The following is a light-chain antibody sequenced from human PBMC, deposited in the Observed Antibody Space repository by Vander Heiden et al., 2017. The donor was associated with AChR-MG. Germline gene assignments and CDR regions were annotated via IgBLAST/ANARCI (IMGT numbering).Light chain of an antibody. CDR1: DIGTKA. CDR2: RNT. V-gene: IGLV3-9*01. Sequence: SYEVTQPLSVSVALGQTATITCEGDDIGTKAVHWYQKQAGQGPVVVIYRNTNRPSGIPDRFSASNSGNTATLTITRAQAGDEADYYCQLWDSSTAVFGGGTKLTV. CDR3: QLWDSSTAV. J-gene: IGLJ2*01.